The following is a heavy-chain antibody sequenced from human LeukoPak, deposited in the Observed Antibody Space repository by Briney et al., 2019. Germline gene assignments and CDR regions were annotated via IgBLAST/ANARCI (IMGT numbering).Heavy chain of an antibody. CDR2: ISGSGGTT. V-gene: IGHV3-23*01. CDR1: GFTFSSYV. D-gene: IGHD5-18*01. Sequence: PGRSLRLSCAASGFTFSSYVMSWVRQAPGKGLEWVSAISGSGGTTYYADSVKGRFTISRDNAKTSLYLQMNSLRAEDTAVYYCARHLSGVTGYTYGRGIDYWGQGTLVTVSS. CDR3: ARHLSGVTGYTYGRGIDY. J-gene: IGHJ4*02.